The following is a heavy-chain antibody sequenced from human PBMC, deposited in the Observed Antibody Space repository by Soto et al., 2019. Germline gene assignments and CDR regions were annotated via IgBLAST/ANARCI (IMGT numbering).Heavy chain of an antibody. CDR1: RFTFSTYG. Sequence: QVQLVESGGGVVQPGRSLRLSCAASRFTFSTYGMHWVRQAPGKGLEWVAALSHEGSIKYYAGSVKGRFTISRDNSKNTLYLEMDSLRLDDTAVYYCAKEGVSFSTSCSRCYGLDVWGQGTPVTVSS. CDR2: LSHEGSIK. D-gene: IGHD2-2*01. CDR3: AKEGVSFSTSCSRCYGLDV. J-gene: IGHJ6*02. V-gene: IGHV3-30*18.